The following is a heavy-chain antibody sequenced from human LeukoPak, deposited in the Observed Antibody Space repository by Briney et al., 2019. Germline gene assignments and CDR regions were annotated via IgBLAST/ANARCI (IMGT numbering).Heavy chain of an antibody. J-gene: IGHJ6*03. Sequence: PGGSLRLSCAASGFAFSNYWLHWVRQAPGKGLEWVARINTYGSSTNYADSVKGRFTISRDNAKNTLYLQMTSLSAEDTAVYYALAGYYYYYMDVWGKGTTVTVSS. CDR2: INTYGSST. CDR1: GFAFSNYW. D-gene: IGHD3-16*01. V-gene: IGHV3-74*01. CDR3: LAGYYYYYMDV.